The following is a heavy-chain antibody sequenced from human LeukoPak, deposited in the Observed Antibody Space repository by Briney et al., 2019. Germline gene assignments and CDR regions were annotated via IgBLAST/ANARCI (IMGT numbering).Heavy chain of an antibody. D-gene: IGHD2-8*01. V-gene: IGHV3-48*03. CDR1: GFTFSSYE. J-gene: IGHJ4*02. CDR3: ARGGEWFSAGGVFDY. Sequence: GGSLRLSCAASGFTFSSYEMNWVRQAPGKGLEWVSYISSSGSTIYYADSVKGRFTISRDNAKNSVYLQMNSLRAEDTAVYYCARGGEWFSAGGVFDYWGQGTLVTVSS. CDR2: ISSSGSTI.